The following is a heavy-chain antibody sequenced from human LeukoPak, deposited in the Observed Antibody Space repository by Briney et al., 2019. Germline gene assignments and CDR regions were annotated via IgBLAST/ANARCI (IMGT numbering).Heavy chain of an antibody. CDR1: GYTLTELS. V-gene: IGHV1-24*01. D-gene: IGHD3-16*02. CDR3: AARGGELSLTWFDP. Sequence: ASVKVSCKVSGYTLTELSMHWVRQTPGEGLEWMGGFDPEDGETIYAQKFQGRVTMTEDTSTDTAYMELSSLRSEDTAVYYCAARGGELSLTWFDPWGQGTLVTVSS. CDR2: FDPEDGET. J-gene: IGHJ5*02.